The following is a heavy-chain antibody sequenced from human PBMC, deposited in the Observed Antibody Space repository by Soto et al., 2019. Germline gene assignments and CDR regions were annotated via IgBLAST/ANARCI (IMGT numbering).Heavy chain of an antibody. CDR1: GFTFSSYF. CDR2: IKQDGSGK. V-gene: IGHV3-7*01. Sequence: GGSLRLSCEGSGFTFSSYFMSWVRQAPGKGLEWVANIKQDGSGKYYVDSVKGRFTISRDNAKNSLYLQMNSLRAEDTAVYYCAKYQRIVSASEYYIDDWGQGTRVTVSS. J-gene: IGHJ4*02. CDR3: AKYQRIVSASEYYIDD. D-gene: IGHD1-26*01.